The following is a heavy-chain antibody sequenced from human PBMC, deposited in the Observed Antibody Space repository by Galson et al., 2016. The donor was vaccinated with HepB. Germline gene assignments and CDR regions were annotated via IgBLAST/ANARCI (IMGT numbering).Heavy chain of an antibody. CDR1: GFSLTTSGMC. Sequence: PALVKPTQTLTLTCTFSGFSLTTSGMCVNWIRQPPGKALEWLALIDWEDDKYYSTSLKTRLTISKDTSKNQVVLTMTNMDAVDTATYYCAREDTRTNGGMDVWGQGTTVTVSS. CDR2: IDWEDDK. J-gene: IGHJ6*02. CDR3: AREDTRTNGGMDV. V-gene: IGHV2-70*01. D-gene: IGHD5-18*01.